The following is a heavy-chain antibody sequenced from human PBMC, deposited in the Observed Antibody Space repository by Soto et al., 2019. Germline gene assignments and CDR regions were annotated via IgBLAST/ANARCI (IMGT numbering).Heavy chain of an antibody. V-gene: IGHV1-2*02. J-gene: IGHJ5*01. Sequence: GASVQVSCKASGYTFTGYYMHWVRQAPGQGLEWMGWINPNSGGTNYAQKFQGRVTMTRDTSISTAYMELSRLRSDDTAVYYCARERDVIVVAHSAFDSWGQGILVTVSS. CDR3: ARERDVIVVAHSAFDS. D-gene: IGHD3-22*01. CDR2: INPNSGGT. CDR1: GYTFTGYY.